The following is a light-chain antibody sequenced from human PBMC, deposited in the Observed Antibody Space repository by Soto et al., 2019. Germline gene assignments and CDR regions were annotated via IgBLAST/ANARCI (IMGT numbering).Light chain of an antibody. J-gene: IGKJ2*01. Sequence: EIVMTXXPATLSVSPGERATLSCRASQSVSSNLAWYQQKPGQAPRLLIYGASTRATGIPARFSGSGSGTEFPLTISSLQSEDFAVYYCQQYNNWPPFREVVYTFGQGTKLEIK. CDR1: QSVSSN. V-gene: IGKV3-15*01. CDR3: QQYNNWPPFREVVYT. CDR2: GAS.